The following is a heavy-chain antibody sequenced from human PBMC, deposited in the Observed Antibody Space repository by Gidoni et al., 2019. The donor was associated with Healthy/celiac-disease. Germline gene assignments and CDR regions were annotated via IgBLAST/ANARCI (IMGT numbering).Heavy chain of an antibody. J-gene: IGHJ4*02. CDR3: ARDYYGSGRIWGWRFDY. CDR2: IYHSGST. D-gene: IGHD3-10*01. V-gene: IGHV4-4*02. Sequence: VRQPPGKGLEWIGEIYHSGSTNYNPSLKSRVTISVDKSKNQFSLKLSSVTAADTAVYYCARDYYGSGRIWGWRFDYWGQGTLVTVSS.